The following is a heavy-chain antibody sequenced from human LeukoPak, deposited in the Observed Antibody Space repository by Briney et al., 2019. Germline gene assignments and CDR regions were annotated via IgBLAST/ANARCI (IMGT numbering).Heavy chain of an antibody. D-gene: IGHD3-16*01. CDR3: ATYAWGNPAS. CDR1: GFTFSNVW. Sequence: GGSLRLSCAASGFTFSNVWMTWVRQAPGKGLEWIGRIQSKTDGGTTDYAAPVKGRLTISRDDSNNTLYLQMNSLRTEDTAVFYCATYAWGNPASWGQGTLVTVSS. CDR2: IQSKTDGGTT. V-gene: IGHV3-15*01. J-gene: IGHJ4*02.